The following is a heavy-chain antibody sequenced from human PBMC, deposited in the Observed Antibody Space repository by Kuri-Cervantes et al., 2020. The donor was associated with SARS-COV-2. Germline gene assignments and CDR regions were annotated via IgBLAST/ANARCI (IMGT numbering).Heavy chain of an antibody. J-gene: IGHJ5*02. CDR2: ISGSGGST. V-gene: IGHV3-23*01. Sequence: GESLKISCAASGFTFSSYAMSWVRQAPGKGREWVSAISGSGGSTYYADSVKGRFTISRDNSKNTLYLQMNSLRAEDTAVYYCCGSYTNWFDPWDQGTLVTVSS. CDR3: CGSYTNWFDP. D-gene: IGHD1-26*01. CDR1: GFTFSSYA.